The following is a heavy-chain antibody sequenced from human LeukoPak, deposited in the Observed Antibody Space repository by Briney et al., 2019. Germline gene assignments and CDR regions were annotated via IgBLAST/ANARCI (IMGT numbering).Heavy chain of an antibody. CDR2: IKSKSFGGTT. D-gene: IGHD5-12*01. CDR3: ATDYSGHDAFDI. J-gene: IGHJ3*02. Sequence: GGSLRLSCAASTLTFSDAWMSWVRQARGKGLEWVGLIKSKSFGGTTDYAAAVKGRFTISRDDSKSTLFLQMDSLKTEDTAVYYCATDYSGHDAFDIWGLGTMVIVSS. V-gene: IGHV3-15*01. CDR1: TLTFSDAW.